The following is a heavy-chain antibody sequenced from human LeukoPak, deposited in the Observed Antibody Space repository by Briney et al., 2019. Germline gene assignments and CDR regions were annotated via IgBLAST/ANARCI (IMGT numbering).Heavy chain of an antibody. V-gene: IGHV1-2*02. CDR2: INPNSGGT. CDR1: GYTFTGYY. Sequence: ASVKVPCKASGYTFTGYYMHWVRQAPGQGLEWMGWINPNSGGTNYAQKFQGRVTMTRDTSISTAYMELSRLRSDDTAVYYCARLELEGGAFDIWGQGTMVTVSS. CDR3: ARLELEGGAFDI. J-gene: IGHJ3*02. D-gene: IGHD1-1*01.